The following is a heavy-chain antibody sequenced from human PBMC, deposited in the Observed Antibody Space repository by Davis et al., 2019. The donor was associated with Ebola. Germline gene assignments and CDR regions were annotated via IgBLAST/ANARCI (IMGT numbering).Heavy chain of an antibody. CDR1: GYTLSELS. J-gene: IGHJ5*02. CDR2: FESEDGET. Sequence: ASVKVSCKVSGYTLSELSIHWVRQAPGKGLEWMGGFESEDGETTYAQEFQGRLTLTEDTSTDTAYMELSSLRSEDTAVYYCTTLQEGYRSGGSHYRGRWFDPRGQGTLVTVSS. CDR3: TTLQEGYRSGGSHYRGRWFDP. D-gene: IGHD2-15*01. V-gene: IGHV1-24*01.